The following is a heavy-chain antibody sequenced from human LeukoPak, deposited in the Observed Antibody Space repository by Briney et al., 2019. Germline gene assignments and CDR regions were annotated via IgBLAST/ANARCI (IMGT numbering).Heavy chain of an antibody. V-gene: IGHV3-15*01. Sequence: GGSLRLSCAASGFTFSNAWMSWVRQAPGKGLEWVGRIYFKTDGGATDYAAPVKGRFTISSDDSKNTLYLQMNSLKTEDTAVYYCTTYRSGSFDCWGKGTLVTVSS. CDR1: GFTFSNAW. CDR2: IYFKTDGGAT. CDR3: TTYRSGSFDC. D-gene: IGHD3-10*01. J-gene: IGHJ4*02.